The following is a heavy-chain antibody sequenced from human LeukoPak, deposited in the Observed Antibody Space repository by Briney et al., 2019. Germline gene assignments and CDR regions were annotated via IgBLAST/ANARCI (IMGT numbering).Heavy chain of an antibody. J-gene: IGHJ5*02. V-gene: IGHV3-30*18. CDR3: AKTYFDTSAYHLYFVDP. CDR1: GFTFSHFG. Sequence: GGSLRLSCAASGFTFSHFGMHWVRQAPGKGLEWLALISFDGHNEYYADSVKGRFTISRDNSKNTLYLQMTSLRPDDTAVYYCAKTYFDTSAYHLYFVDPWGQGIPVIVSS. D-gene: IGHD3-22*01. CDR2: ISFDGHNE.